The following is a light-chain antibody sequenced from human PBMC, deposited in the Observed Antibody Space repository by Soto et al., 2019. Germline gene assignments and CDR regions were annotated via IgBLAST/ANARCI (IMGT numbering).Light chain of an antibody. CDR1: SSDVGSYNL. J-gene: IGLJ1*01. CDR2: EVS. Sequence: QSALTQPASVSGSPGQWITISCTGTSSDVGSYNLVSWYQQHPGKAPKLMIYEVSKRPSGVSNRFSGSKSGNTASLTISGLQAEDEADYYCCSYAGSSTYVFGTGDQGHR. V-gene: IGLV2-23*02. CDR3: CSYAGSSTYV.